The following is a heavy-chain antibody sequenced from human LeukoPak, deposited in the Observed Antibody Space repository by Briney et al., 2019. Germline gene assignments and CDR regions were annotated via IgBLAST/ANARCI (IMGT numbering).Heavy chain of an antibody. D-gene: IGHD4-17*01. J-gene: IGHJ4*02. CDR3: ARTSSMTTAYFDY. V-gene: IGHV4-30-2*01. Sequence: PSETLSLTCAVSGSSISSGGYSWSWIRQPPGKGLEWIGYIYHSGSTYYNPSLKSRVTISVDRSKSQFSLKLSSVTAADTAVYYCARTSSMTTAYFDYWGQGTLVTVSS. CDR2: IYHSGST. CDR1: GSSISSGGYS.